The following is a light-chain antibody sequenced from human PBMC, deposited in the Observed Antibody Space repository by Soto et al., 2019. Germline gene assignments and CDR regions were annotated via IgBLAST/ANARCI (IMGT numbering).Light chain of an antibody. Sequence: EIALTQSQGTLSLSPGERATLSCRASQSVSNNQLAWYQHKPGQAPRLLVSGPSSRATGIPDRFSGSGSGTDFTLTISRLEPEDFAVYYCQQYGDLPTFGQVTIVDIK. V-gene: IGKV3-20*01. CDR2: GPS. J-gene: IGKJ1*01. CDR1: QSVSNNQ. CDR3: QQYGDLPT.